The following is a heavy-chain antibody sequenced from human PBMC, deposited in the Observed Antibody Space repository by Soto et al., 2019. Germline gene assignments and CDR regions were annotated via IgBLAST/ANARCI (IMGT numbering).Heavy chain of an antibody. Sequence: LVKGYWKASVDTFSRYTSSWVRQDPGQGHEWMGRIIPILGIANYAQKFQGRVTITADKSTSTAYMELSSLRSEDTALYYCARDQRGYSGYDIANWGQGTLVTVSS. J-gene: IGHJ4*02. CDR2: IIPILGIA. D-gene: IGHD5-12*01. CDR3: ARDQRGYSGYDIAN. V-gene: IGHV1-69*04. CDR1: VDTFSRYT.